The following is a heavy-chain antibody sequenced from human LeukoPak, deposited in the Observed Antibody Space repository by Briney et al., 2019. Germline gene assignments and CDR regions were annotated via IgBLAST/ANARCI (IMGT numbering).Heavy chain of an antibody. J-gene: IGHJ4*02. CDR3: ARGVGVNSRPDY. D-gene: IGHD1-26*01. Sequence: ASVKVSCKASGYTFGSYGISLVRQAPRQGLEWMGWISAYNGNTNYAQKLQGRVTMTTDTSTTTAYMELRSLRSDDTAVYYCARGVGVNSRPDYWGQGTLVTVSS. CDR2: ISAYNGNT. CDR1: GYTFGSYG. V-gene: IGHV1-18*01.